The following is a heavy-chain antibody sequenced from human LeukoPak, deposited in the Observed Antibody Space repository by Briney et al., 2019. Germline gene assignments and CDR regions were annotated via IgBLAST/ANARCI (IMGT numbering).Heavy chain of an antibody. Sequence: ASVKVSCKVSGYTLTELSMHWVRQARGKGREWLGGFDPDDGETIYAQKFQGRVTMTEDPSTDTAYMELSSLRYEDTAVYYCATRATYYDFEEAFDIWGQGTMVTVSS. V-gene: IGHV1-24*01. CDR3: ATRATYYDFEEAFDI. J-gene: IGHJ3*02. D-gene: IGHD3-3*01. CDR1: GYTLTELS. CDR2: FDPDDGET.